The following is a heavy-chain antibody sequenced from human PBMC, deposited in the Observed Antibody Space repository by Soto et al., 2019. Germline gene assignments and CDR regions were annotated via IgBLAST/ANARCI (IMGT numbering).Heavy chain of an antibody. CDR1: GFTVSSNY. Sequence: EVQLVESGGGLVQPGGSLRLSCAASGFTVSSNYMSWVRQAPGKGLEWVSVIYSGGSTYYADSVKGRFTISRDNSKNTLYLQMNSLRAEARAGYNCGRDDTLPSPYGREAWGQGTRSPSP. CDR3: GRDDTLPSPYGREA. J-gene: IGHJ6*02. CDR2: IYSGGST. D-gene: IGHD3-16*01. V-gene: IGHV3-66*01.